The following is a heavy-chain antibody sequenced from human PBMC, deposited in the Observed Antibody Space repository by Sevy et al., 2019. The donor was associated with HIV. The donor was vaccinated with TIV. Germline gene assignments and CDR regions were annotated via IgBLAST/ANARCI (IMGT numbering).Heavy chain of an antibody. Sequence: GGSLRLSCAASEFTFSSYAMSWVRQAPGKGLEWVSAISGSGGSTYYADSVKGRFTISRDNYKNTLYLQMNSLRAEDTAVYYCAKGYEGIAVAGTDVWGKGTTVTVSS. J-gene: IGHJ6*04. CDR1: EFTFSSYA. CDR3: AKGYEGIAVAGTDV. CDR2: ISGSGGST. D-gene: IGHD6-19*01. V-gene: IGHV3-23*01.